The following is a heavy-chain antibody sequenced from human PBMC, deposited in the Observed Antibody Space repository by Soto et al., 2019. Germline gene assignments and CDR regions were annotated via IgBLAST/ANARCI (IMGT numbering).Heavy chain of an antibody. D-gene: IGHD3-22*01. CDR2: INHSGST. CDR1: GWSFSGYY. V-gene: IGHV4-34*01. CDR3: ARGDYYDSSGYSPRAHYFDY. Sequence: PSETLSLTCAFYGWSFSGYYWSWIRQPPGKGLEWIGEINHSGSTNYNPSLKSRVTISVDTSKNQFSLKLSSVTAADTAVYYCARGDYYDSSGYSPRAHYFDYWGQGTLVTVSS. J-gene: IGHJ4*02.